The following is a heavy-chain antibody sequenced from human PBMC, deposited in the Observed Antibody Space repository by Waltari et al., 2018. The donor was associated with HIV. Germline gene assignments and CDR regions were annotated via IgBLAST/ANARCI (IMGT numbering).Heavy chain of an antibody. J-gene: IGHJ4*02. CDR3: VTDAVAVPLDTAY. V-gene: IGHV3-15*01. CDR1: GFTFINAW. CDR2: IKSKNDGGTI. D-gene: IGHD2-21*01. Sequence: EVHLVESGGGLVKPGGSLRVSCTVSGFTFINAWMSWVRQAPGKGLGWRGRIKSKNDGGTIDYAVPVKDRFTILRDDSKHTLYLEMSSLKIEDTGIYYCVTDAVAVPLDTAYWGQGTLVTVSS.